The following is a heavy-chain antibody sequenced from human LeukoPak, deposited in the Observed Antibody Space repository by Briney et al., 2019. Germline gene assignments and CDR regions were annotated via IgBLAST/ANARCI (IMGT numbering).Heavy chain of an antibody. CDR1: GFNFSSYS. CDR2: ISSSTRRI. CDR3: AREFPPHCSSTSCYPDH. J-gene: IGHJ5*02. V-gene: IGHV3-48*02. D-gene: IGHD2-2*01. Sequence: GGSLRLSCAASGFNFSSYSLNWVRQAPGKGLEWVSYISSSTRRIYYADSVKGRFTISRDSAKDSLYLQMDILRDEDTAMYYCAREFPPHCSSTSCYPDHWGQGTLVTVAS.